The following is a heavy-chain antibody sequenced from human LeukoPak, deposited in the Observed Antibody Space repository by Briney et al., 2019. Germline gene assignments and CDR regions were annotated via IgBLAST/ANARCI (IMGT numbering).Heavy chain of an antibody. D-gene: IGHD1-26*01. CDR2: IYSGGST. V-gene: IGHV3-53*01. J-gene: IGHJ3*02. CDR3: ARGGSYFSAFDI. Sequence: GGSLRLSCAASGFTVSSNYMSWVRQAPGKGLEWVSIIYSGGSTFYADSVKGRFTISRDNSKNTLYLQMNSLRAEDTAVYYCARGGSYFSAFDIWGQGTMVTVSS. CDR1: GFTVSSNY.